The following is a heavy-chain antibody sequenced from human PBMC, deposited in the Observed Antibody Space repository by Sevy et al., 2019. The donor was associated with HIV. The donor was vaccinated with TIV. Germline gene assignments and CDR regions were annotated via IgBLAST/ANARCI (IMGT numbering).Heavy chain of an antibody. Sequence: GESLKISCAASGFTFNSYWMSWVRQAPGKGLGWVANIKQDGSEKYYVDSVKGRFTISRDNSQNSLFLQMNTLRAEDTAVYYCAREGSPYDTYYYYYGMDVWGQRTTVTVSS. CDR3: AREGSPYDTYYYYYGMDV. V-gene: IGHV3-7*01. CDR2: IKQDGSEK. CDR1: GFTFNSYW. J-gene: IGHJ6*02. D-gene: IGHD5-12*01.